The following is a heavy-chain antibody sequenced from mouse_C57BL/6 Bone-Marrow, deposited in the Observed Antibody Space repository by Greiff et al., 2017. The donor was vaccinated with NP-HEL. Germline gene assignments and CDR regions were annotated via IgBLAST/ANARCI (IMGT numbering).Heavy chain of an antibody. CDR2: IDPANGNT. D-gene: IGHD1-1*02. CDR3: ANGVDFDY. V-gene: IGHV14-3*01. CDR1: GFSIKNTY. J-gene: IGHJ2*01. Sequence: EVQLQQSVAELVRPGASVKLSCTASGFSIKNTYMHWVKQRPEQGLEWIGRIDPANGNTKYAPKFQGKATITADTSSNTAYLQLSSLTSEDTAIYYCANGVDFDYWGQGTTLTVSS.